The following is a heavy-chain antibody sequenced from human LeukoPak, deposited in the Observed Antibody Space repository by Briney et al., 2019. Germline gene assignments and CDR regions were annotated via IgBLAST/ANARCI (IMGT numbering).Heavy chain of an antibody. CDR2: IYWNDDK. CDR3: AHRRTYITMVRGVYNWFDP. CDR1: GFSLSTSGVG. V-gene: IGHV2-5*01. D-gene: IGHD3-10*01. Sequence: SGPTLVKPTQTLTLTCTFSGFSLSTSGVGVGWIRQPPGKALEWLALIYWNDDKRYSPSLKSRLTITKDTSKNQVVLTMTNMDPVGTATYYCAHRRTYITMVRGVYNWFDPWGQGTLVTVSS. J-gene: IGHJ5*02.